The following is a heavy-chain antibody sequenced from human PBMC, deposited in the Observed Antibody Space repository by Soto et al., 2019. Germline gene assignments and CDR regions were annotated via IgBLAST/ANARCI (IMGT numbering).Heavy chain of an antibody. D-gene: IGHD3-3*01. CDR2: ISYDGSNK. CDR3: AKDSTDYDFWSGSGGGMDV. V-gene: IGHV3-30*18. Sequence: PGGSLRLSCAASGFTFSSYGMHWVRQAPGKGLEWVAVISYDGSNKYYADSVKGRFTISRDNSKNTLYLQMNSLRAEDTAVYYCAKDSTDYDFWSGSGGGMDVWGQGTTVTVSS. J-gene: IGHJ6*02. CDR1: GFTFSSYG.